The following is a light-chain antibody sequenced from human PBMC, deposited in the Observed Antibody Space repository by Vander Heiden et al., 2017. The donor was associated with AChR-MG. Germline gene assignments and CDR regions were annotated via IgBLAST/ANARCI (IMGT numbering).Light chain of an antibody. CDR1: QNLISNY. J-gene: IGKJ3*01. CDR2: GAS. V-gene: IGKV3-20*01. Sequence: EIVFTQSPGTLSLSPGERATLSCRASQNLISNYLAWYQQKPGQAPRLLIYGASNRATGIPDRFSGGGSGTDFTLTIRRLEPEDFAVYYCQQYGSSPFIFGPGTKVDIK. CDR3: QQYGSSPFI.